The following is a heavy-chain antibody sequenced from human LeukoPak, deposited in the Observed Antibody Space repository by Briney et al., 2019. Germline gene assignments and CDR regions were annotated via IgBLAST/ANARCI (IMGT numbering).Heavy chain of an antibody. CDR2: IYSGGST. V-gene: IGHV3-53*01. CDR3: AKDSTGKYYYDSSGYPD. J-gene: IGHJ4*02. CDR1: GFTVGSNY. D-gene: IGHD3-22*01. Sequence: GGSLRLPCAASGFTVGSNYMSWVCQAPGKGLEWVSVIYSGGSTYYADSVKGRFTISRDNSKNTLYLQMNSLRAEDTAVYYCAKDSTGKYYYDSSGYPDWGQGTLVTVSS.